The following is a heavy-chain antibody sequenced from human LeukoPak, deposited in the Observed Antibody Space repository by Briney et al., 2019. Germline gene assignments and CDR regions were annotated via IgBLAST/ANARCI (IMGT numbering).Heavy chain of an antibody. J-gene: IGHJ6*02. CDR2: FDPEDGET. Sequence: ASLKVSCKVSGYTLTELSMHWVRQAPGKGLEWMGDFDPEDGETIYAQKFQGRVTMTEDTSTDTAYIELRSLRSEDTAVYYCATGRGIAVADYYYGMDVWGQGTTVTVSS. D-gene: IGHD6-19*01. CDR1: GYTLTELS. CDR3: ATGRGIAVADYYYGMDV. V-gene: IGHV1-24*01.